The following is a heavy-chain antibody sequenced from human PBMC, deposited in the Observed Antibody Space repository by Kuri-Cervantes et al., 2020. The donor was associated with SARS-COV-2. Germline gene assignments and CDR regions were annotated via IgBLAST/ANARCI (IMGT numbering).Heavy chain of an antibody. J-gene: IGHJ4*02. CDR2: ISWDGGST. CDR3: AKDMTPDYGGNVDY. Sequence: GGSLRLSCAASGFTFDDYTMHWVRQAPGKGLEWVSLISWDGGSTYYADSVKGRFTISRDNSKNSLYLQMNSLRTEDTALYYCAKDMTPDYGGNVDYWGQGTLATVSS. CDR1: GFTFDDYT. D-gene: IGHD4-23*01. V-gene: IGHV3-43*01.